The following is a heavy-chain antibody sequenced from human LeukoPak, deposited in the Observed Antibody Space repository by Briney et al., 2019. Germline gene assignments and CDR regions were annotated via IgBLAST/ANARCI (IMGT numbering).Heavy chain of an antibody. CDR1: GFTFSSTP. V-gene: IGHV3-48*04. CDR3: ARPSGSSGWYARGFDP. CDR2: ISSSTSII. Sequence: GGSLRLSCAASGFTFSSTPMSWVRQAPGKGLEWTSYISSSTSIIYYADSVKGRFTISRDNAKNSLYLQMNSLRAEDTAVYYCARPSGSSGWYARGFDPWGQGTLVTVSS. D-gene: IGHD6-19*01. J-gene: IGHJ5*02.